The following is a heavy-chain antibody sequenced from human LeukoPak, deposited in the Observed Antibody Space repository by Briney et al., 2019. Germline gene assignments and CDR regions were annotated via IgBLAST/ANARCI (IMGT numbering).Heavy chain of an antibody. D-gene: IGHD1-26*01. CDR1: GFTFSSYA. J-gene: IGHJ1*01. CDR3: AKDTEWELPEYFQH. Sequence: HPGGSLRLSCAASGFTFSSYAMSWVRQAPGKGLEWVSAISGSGGSTYCADSVKGRFTISRDNSKNTLYLQMNSLRAEDTAVYYCAKDTEWELPEYFQHWGQGTLVTVSS. CDR2: ISGSGGST. V-gene: IGHV3-23*01.